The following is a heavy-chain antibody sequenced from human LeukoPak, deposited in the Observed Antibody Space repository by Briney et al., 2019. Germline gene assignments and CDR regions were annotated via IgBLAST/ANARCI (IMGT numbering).Heavy chain of an antibody. CDR2: IGREIDVI. J-gene: IGHJ4*02. CDR1: GFTFSSFA. CDR3: AKDRPFMVRGEVDY. Sequence: GGSLRLSCVASGFTFSSFAMIWVRQAPGKGLEWVSVIGREIDVIHYADSVKGRFTISRDNSKNTLYLQMNSLRAEDTAVYYCAKDRPFMVRGEVDYWGQGTLVTVSS. D-gene: IGHD3-10*01. V-gene: IGHV3-23*01.